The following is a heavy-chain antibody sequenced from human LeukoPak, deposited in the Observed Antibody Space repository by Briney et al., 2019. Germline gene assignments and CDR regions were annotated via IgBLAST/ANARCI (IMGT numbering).Heavy chain of an antibody. Sequence: AGGSLRLSCAASGFSFDNCAMAWVRQAPGKGLEWVASITGNSVNTNYADSVKGRFTISRDDSKDTLYLQMNSLRAEDTALYYCAKDRPYYYDSNSFDYWGQGALVTVSS. J-gene: IGHJ4*02. D-gene: IGHD3-22*01. V-gene: IGHV3-23*01. CDR1: GFSFDNCA. CDR3: AKDRPYYYDSNSFDY. CDR2: ITGNSVNT.